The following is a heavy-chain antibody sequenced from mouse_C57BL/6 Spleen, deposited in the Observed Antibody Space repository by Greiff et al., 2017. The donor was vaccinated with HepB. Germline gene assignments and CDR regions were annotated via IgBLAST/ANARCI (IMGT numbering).Heavy chain of an antibody. D-gene: IGHD1-1*01. V-gene: IGHV3-6*01. CDR3: ASRGSIKPSTRYFDV. J-gene: IGHJ1*03. CDR1: GYSITSGYY. Sequence: EVKLQESGPGLVKPSQSLSLTCSVTGYSITSGYYWNWIRQFPGNKLEWMGYISYDGSNNYNPSLKNRISITRDTSKNQFFLKLNSVTTEDTATYYCASRGSIKPSTRYFDVWGTGTTVTVSS. CDR2: ISYDGSN.